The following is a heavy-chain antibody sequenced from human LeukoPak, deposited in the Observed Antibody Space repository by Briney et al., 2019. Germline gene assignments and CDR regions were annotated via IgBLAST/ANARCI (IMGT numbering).Heavy chain of an antibody. D-gene: IGHD3-9*01. CDR1: GFTFINYA. Sequence: PGGSLRLSCAASGFTFINYAMSWVREAPGRGLEWVAVITADSYNTYYIDSVKGRFTVSRDNSKNTVYLQMNSLRAGDTAVYYCTRYDTEAYSRRSFDYWGQGTLVTVYS. CDR3: TRYDTEAYSRRSFDY. CDR2: ITADSYNT. J-gene: IGHJ4*02. V-gene: IGHV3-23*03.